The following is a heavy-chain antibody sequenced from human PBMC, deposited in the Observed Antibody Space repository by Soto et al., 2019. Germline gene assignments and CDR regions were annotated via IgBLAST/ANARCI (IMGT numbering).Heavy chain of an antibody. Sequence: EVHLLESGGDLVLPGGSLRLSCAASGFAFNDFAMNWVRQAPGKGPEWLSTISGSGDETFHSDSVKGRFNISRDNSNNKMFLQMNSLRAEDTAIYYCAKGASHAPFEKWGRGTLVTVSS. V-gene: IGHV3-23*01. CDR2: ISGSGDET. CDR3: AKGASHAPFEK. J-gene: IGHJ4*02. CDR1: GFAFNDFA.